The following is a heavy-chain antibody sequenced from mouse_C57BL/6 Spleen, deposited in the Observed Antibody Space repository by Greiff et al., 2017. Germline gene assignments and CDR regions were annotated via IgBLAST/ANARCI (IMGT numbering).Heavy chain of an antibody. V-gene: IGHV1-62-2*01. CDR1: GYTFTEYT. Sequence: QVQLQQSGAELVKPGASVKLSCKASGYTFTEYTIHWVKQRSGQGLEWIGWFYPGSGSIKYNEKFKDKATLTADKSSSTVYMELSRLTSEDSAVXVCARHEEPELRLRAWFAYWGQGTLVTVSA. D-gene: IGHD3-2*02. J-gene: IGHJ3*01. CDR3: ARHEEPELRLRAWFAY. CDR2: FYPGSGSI.